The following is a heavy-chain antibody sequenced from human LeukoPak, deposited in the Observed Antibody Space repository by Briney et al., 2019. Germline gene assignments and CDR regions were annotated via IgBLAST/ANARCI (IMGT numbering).Heavy chain of an antibody. D-gene: IGHD6-6*01. CDR2: MNPNSGNT. Sequence: GASVKVSCKASGYTFTSYDINWVRQATGQGLEWMGWMNPNSGNTGYAQKFQGRVTITRNTSISTAYMELSSLRSEDTAVYYCERYSSSFDAFDIWGQGAMVTVSS. CDR1: GYTFTSYD. J-gene: IGHJ3*02. V-gene: IGHV1-8*03. CDR3: ERYSSSFDAFDI.